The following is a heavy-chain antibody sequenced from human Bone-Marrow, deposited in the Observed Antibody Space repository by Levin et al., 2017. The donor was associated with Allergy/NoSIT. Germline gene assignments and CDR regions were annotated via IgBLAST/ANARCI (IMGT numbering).Heavy chain of an antibody. D-gene: IGHD3-16*01. CDR2: IKTDGSDK. CDR3: ARKGGNDY. J-gene: IGHJ4*02. V-gene: IGHV3-7*01. Sequence: TGGSLRLSCAASGFTFSSYWMAWVRQAPGKGLEWVANIKTDGSDKNYVDSVKGRFTISRDNAKNSLYLQMNSLRAEDTAVYYCARKGGNDYWGQGTLVTVSS. CDR1: GFTFSSYW.